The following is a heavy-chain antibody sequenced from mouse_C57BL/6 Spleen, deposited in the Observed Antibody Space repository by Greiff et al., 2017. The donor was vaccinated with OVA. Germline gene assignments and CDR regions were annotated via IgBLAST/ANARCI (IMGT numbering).Heavy chain of an antibody. V-gene: IGHV1-69*01. D-gene: IGHD1-1*01. Sequence: QVQLQQPGAELVMPGASVKLSCKASGYTFTSYWMHWVKQRPGQGLEWIGEIDPSDSYTNYNQKFKGKSTLTVDKSSSTAYMQLSSLTSEDSAVYYCARGDSGSSYYFDYWGQGTTLTVSS. J-gene: IGHJ2*01. CDR3: ARGDSGSSYYFDY. CDR2: IDPSDSYT. CDR1: GYTFTSYW.